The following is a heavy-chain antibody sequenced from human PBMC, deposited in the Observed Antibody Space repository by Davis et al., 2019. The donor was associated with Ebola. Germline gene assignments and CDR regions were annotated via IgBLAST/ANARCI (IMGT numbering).Heavy chain of an antibody. D-gene: IGHD1-1*01. CDR3: ARGSENWNYVDY. CDR1: GFTFSSYS. Sequence: GGSLRLSCATSGFTFSSYSMNWVRQAPGKGLEWVSYISASSSTRFYADSVKGRFTISRDNAKNSLYLQMNSLRDEDTAVYYCARGSENWNYVDYWGQGTLVTVSS. V-gene: IGHV3-48*02. J-gene: IGHJ4*02. CDR2: ISASSSTR.